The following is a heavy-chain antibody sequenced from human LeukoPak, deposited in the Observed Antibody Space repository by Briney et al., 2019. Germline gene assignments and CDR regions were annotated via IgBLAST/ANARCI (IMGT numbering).Heavy chain of an antibody. CDR1: GGSFSGYY. CDR3: ARQIDGFGEFDYFDY. D-gene: IGHD3-10*01. CDR2: INHSGTT. V-gene: IGHV4-34*01. J-gene: IGHJ4*02. Sequence: SETLSLTCAVYGGSFSGYYWSWIRQPPGKGLEWIGEINHSGTTNYNPSLKSRVTMSVDTSKNQFSLKLTSVTAADTAVYYCARQIDGFGEFDYFDYWGQGTLVTVSS.